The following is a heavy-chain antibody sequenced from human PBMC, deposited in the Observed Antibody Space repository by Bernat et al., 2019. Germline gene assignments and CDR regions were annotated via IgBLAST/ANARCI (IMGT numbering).Heavy chain of an antibody. V-gene: IGHV3-33*01. CDR3: ARDQTSSGWYGMYGSYYYYGMDV. J-gene: IGHJ6*02. CDR1: GFTFSSYG. Sequence: QVQLVESGGGVVQPGRSLRLSCAASGFTFSSYGMHWVRQAPGKGLEWVAVIWYDGSNKYYADSVKGRFTISRDNSKNTLYLQMNSLRAEDTAVYYCARDQTSSGWYGMYGSYYYYGMDVWGQGTTVTVSS. D-gene: IGHD6-19*01. CDR2: IWYDGSNK.